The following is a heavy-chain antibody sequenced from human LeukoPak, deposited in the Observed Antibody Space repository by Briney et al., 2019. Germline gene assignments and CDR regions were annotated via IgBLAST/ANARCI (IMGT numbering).Heavy chain of an antibody. CDR2: ISPSGGIT. CDR1: GFTFSSHG. J-gene: IGHJ5*02. Sequence: GGSLRLSCAASGFTFSSHGMNWVRQAPGKGLEWVSGISPSGGITYYTDSVKGRFTISRDNAKNSLYLQMNSLRAEDTAVYYCARDYSYYDFWSGYLTNWFDPWGQGTLVTVSS. V-gene: IGHV3-21*01. D-gene: IGHD3-3*01. CDR3: ARDYSYYDFWSGYLTNWFDP.